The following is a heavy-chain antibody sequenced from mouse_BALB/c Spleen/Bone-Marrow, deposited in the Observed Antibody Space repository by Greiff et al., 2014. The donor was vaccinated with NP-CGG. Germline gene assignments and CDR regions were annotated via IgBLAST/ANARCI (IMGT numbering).Heavy chain of an antibody. Sequence: VKLMESGAELVRPGSSVKISCKASGYAFSTYWMNWVKQRPGQGLEWIGQIYPRDGDTNYNEKFKGKATLTADKSSSTASIQLSSLTSEDSAVYFCARVGFSFDYWGQGTTLTVSS. CDR2: IYPRDGDT. D-gene: IGHD3-1*01. J-gene: IGHJ2*01. V-gene: IGHV1-80*01. CDR1: GYAFSTYW. CDR3: ARVGFSFDY.